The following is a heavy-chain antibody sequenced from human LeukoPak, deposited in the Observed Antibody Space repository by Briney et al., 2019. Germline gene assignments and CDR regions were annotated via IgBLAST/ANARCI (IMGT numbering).Heavy chain of an antibody. J-gene: IGHJ4*02. CDR2: IYYRGST. CDR3: ARHDFWSGYPRDY. V-gene: IGHV4-30-4*08. D-gene: IGHD3-3*01. Sequence: SQTLSLTCTVSGVSISSGDYYWNWIRQPPGKGLEWIGYIYYRGSTSYNPSLKSRVTISVDTSKNQFSLKLSSVTAADTAVYYCARHDFWSGYPRDYWGQGTLVTVSS. CDR1: GVSISSGDYY.